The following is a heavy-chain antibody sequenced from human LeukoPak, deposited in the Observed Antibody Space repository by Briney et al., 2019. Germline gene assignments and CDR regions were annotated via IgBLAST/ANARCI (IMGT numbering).Heavy chain of an antibody. CDR1: GFTFSSYG. CDR2: ISGSGGST. V-gene: IGHV3-23*01. CDR3: ARPSGVYYYYYMDV. D-gene: IGHD2-8*01. Sequence: GGSLRLSCAASGFTFSSYGMSWVRQAPGKGLEWVSTISGSGGSTYYADSVKGRFTISRDNSKNTLYLQMGSLRAEDMAVYYCARPSGVYYYYYMDVWGKGTTVTVSS. J-gene: IGHJ6*03.